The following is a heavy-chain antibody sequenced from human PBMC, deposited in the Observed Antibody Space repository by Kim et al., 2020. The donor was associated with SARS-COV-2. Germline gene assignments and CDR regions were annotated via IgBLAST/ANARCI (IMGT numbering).Heavy chain of an antibody. V-gene: IGHV4-34*01. Sequence: KSRVTISVDPSKNQFSLKLSSVTAADTAVYYCARGYYDILTGYPEWYFDLWGRGTLVTVSS. CDR3: ARGYYDILTGYPEWYFDL. D-gene: IGHD3-9*01. J-gene: IGHJ2*01.